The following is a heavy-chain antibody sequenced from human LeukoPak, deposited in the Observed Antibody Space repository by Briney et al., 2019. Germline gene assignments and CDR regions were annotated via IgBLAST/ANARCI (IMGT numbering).Heavy chain of an antibody. Sequence: ASVKVSCKASGYTFTGYYIHWVRQAPGQGLEWMGWINPNSGGTNYAQKFQGRVTMTRDTSISTAYMELSRLRSDDTAVYYCARGLGMHYGGNSEFDYWGQGTLVTVSS. CDR1: GYTFTGYY. D-gene: IGHD4-23*01. CDR2: INPNSGGT. J-gene: IGHJ4*02. V-gene: IGHV1-2*02. CDR3: ARGLGMHYGGNSEFDY.